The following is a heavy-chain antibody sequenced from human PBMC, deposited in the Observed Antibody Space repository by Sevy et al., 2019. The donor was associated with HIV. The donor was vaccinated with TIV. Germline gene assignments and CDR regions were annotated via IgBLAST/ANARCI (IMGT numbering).Heavy chain of an antibody. CDR2: IIPILGTV. V-gene: IGHV1-69*13. Sequence: ASVKVSCKASGGTFSSYGISWARQAPGQGLEWMGGIIPILGTVNYAQKFQGRVTITAHESTKTAYMELGSLRSEDTAVYYCARGGGNGWYYFDYWGQETLVTVSS. CDR3: ARGGGNGWYYFDY. J-gene: IGHJ4*02. D-gene: IGHD6-19*01. CDR1: GGTFSSYG.